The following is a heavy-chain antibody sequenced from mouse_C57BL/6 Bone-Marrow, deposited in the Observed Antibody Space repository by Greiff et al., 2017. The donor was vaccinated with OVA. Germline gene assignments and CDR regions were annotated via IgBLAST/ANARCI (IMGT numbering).Heavy chain of an antibody. CDR3: ARDGGTWGYCDV. Sequence: EVHLVESEGGLVQPGSSMKLSCTASGFTFSDYYMAWVRQVPEKGLEWVANINYDGSSTYYLDSLKSRFIISRDNAKNILYLQMSSLKSEDTATYYCARDGGTWGYCDVWGTGTTVTVSS. CDR1: GFTFSDYY. V-gene: IGHV5-16*01. J-gene: IGHJ1*03. D-gene: IGHD3-3*01. CDR2: INYDGSST.